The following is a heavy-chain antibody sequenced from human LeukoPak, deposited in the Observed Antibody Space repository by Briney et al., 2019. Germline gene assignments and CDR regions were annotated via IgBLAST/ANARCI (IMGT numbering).Heavy chain of an antibody. D-gene: IGHD3-22*01. CDR3: ARLAYYYDNSGYYPTWYYFDY. CDR1: GGSISSGDYS. Sequence: SETLSLTCTVSGGSISSGDYSWSWIRQPPGKDLEWIGYIYHSGSTYYNPSLKSRVTMSVDTSKNQFSLKLSSVTAADAAVYYCARLAYYYDNSGYYPTWYYFDYWGQGTLVTVSS. V-gene: IGHV4-30-2*01. CDR2: IYHSGST. J-gene: IGHJ4*02.